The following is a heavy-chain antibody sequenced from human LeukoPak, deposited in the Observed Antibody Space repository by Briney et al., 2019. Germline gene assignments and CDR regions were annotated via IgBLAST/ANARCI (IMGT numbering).Heavy chain of an antibody. CDR3: ATILRFLEWSSHWFDP. Sequence: ASVKVSCKVSGYTLTELSMHWVRQAPGKGLEWMGGFDPEDGETIYAQKFQGRVTMTEDTSTDTAYMELSSQRSEDTAVYYCATILRFLEWSSHWFDPWGQGTLVTVSS. D-gene: IGHD3-3*01. J-gene: IGHJ5*02. V-gene: IGHV1-24*01. CDR2: FDPEDGET. CDR1: GYTLTELS.